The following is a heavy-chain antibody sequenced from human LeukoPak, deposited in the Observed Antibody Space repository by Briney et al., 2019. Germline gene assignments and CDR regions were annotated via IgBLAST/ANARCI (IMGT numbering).Heavy chain of an antibody. V-gene: IGHV3-74*01. D-gene: IGHD6-6*01. Sequence: GGSLRLSFAASGFTFSSYWMHWVRQAPGKGLVWVSRINSDGSSTNFADSEKGRFTISRDNARNTLYLQMNSLRAEDTAVYYCAREYSSSRYFDNWGQGTLVTVSS. J-gene: IGHJ4*02. CDR3: AREYSSSRYFDN. CDR2: INSDGSST. CDR1: GFTFSSYW.